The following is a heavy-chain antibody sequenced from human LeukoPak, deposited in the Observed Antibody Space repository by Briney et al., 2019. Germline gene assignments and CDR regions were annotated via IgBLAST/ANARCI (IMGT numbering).Heavy chain of an antibody. Sequence: ASVKVSCKASGYTFTGYYMHWVRQAPGQGLEWMGWINPNSGGTNYAQKFQGRVTMTRDTSISTAYMEPSRLRSDDTAVYYCARDIIHYYDSSGYTWGQGTLVTVSS. J-gene: IGHJ5*02. CDR3: ARDIIHYYDSSGYT. D-gene: IGHD3-22*01. V-gene: IGHV1-2*02. CDR2: INPNSGGT. CDR1: GYTFTGYY.